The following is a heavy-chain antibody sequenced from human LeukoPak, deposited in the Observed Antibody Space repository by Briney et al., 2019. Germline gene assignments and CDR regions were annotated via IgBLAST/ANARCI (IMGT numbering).Heavy chain of an antibody. V-gene: IGHV3-21*01. CDR3: ARSLANYYDAFDI. CDR1: GFTFSSYW. J-gene: IGHJ3*02. D-gene: IGHD4/OR15-4a*01. Sequence: GGSLRLSCAASGFTFSSYWMSWVRQAPGKGLEWVSSISSSSSYIYYADSVKGRFTISRDNAKNSLYLQMNSLRAEDTAVYYCARSLANYYDAFDIWGQGTMVTVSS. CDR2: ISSSSSYI.